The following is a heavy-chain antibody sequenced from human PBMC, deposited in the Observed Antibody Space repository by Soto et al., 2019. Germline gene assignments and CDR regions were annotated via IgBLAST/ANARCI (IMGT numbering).Heavy chain of an antibody. CDR1: GGSIYSDHW. V-gene: IGHV4-4*02. CDR3: ARDYAGNSGHYDF. Sequence: PSATRSLTCTVSGGSIYSDHWWSWVRQSPGKGLEWIGEIFRSGYTNYSPSLTGRVTMSIDKSKNQFPLTLTSATAADTAIYFCARDYAGNSGHYDFWGRGTQVTVSS. D-gene: IGHD3-22*01. J-gene: IGHJ4*02. CDR2: IFRSGYT.